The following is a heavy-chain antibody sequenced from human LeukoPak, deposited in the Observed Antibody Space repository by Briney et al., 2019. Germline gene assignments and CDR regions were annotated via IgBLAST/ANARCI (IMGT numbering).Heavy chain of an antibody. J-gene: IGHJ3*02. D-gene: IGHD2-15*01. CDR3: VRGGGSCCRFNAFDI. V-gene: IGHV3-48*03. CDR1: GFTFSSYE. CDR2: ISISGSTI. Sequence: PGGSLILSCAASGFTFSSYEMNWVRQAPGKGLEWVSYISISGSTIYNADSVRGRFTISRDNAKNSLYLRMNSLRAEDTAVYYCVRGGGSCCRFNAFDIWGQGTMVTVSS.